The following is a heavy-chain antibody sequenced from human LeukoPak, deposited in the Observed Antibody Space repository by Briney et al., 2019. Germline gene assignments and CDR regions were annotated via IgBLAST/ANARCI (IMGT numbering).Heavy chain of an antibody. CDR3: ARDRYDILTGYRSFDY. Sequence: GASVKVSCKASGYTFTSYGISWVRQAPGQGLEWMGWISAYNGNTNYAQKFQGRVTMTRDTSISTAYMELSRLRSDDTAVYYCARDRYDILTGYRSFDYWGQGALVTVSS. J-gene: IGHJ4*02. V-gene: IGHV1-18*01. CDR2: ISAYNGNT. D-gene: IGHD3-9*01. CDR1: GYTFTSYG.